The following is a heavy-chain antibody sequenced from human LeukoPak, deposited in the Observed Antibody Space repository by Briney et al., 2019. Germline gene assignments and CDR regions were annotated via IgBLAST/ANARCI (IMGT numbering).Heavy chain of an antibody. CDR1: GGTFSSYA. CDR2: IIPIFGTA. CDR3: ATKFVGATTLDY. J-gene: IGHJ4*02. V-gene: IGHV1-69*05. D-gene: IGHD1-26*01. Sequence: GASVKVSCKASGGTFSSYAISWVRQAPGQGVEWVGRIIPIFGTANYAQKFQGRVTITTDESTSTAYMELSSLRSEDTAVYYCATKFVGATTLDYWGQGTLVTVSS.